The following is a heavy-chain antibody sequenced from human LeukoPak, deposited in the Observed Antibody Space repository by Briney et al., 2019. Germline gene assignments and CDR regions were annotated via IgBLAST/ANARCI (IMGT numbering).Heavy chain of an antibody. V-gene: IGHV4-34*01. CDR1: GESFSGYY. CDR2: INHSGST. J-gene: IGHJ5*02. Sequence: SETLSLTCAVYGESFSGYYWSWIRQPPGKGLEWIGEINHSGSTYYNPSLKSRVTISVDTSKNQFSLKLSSVTAADTAVYYCARGLGGNWFDPWGQGTLVTVSS. CDR3: ARGLGGNWFDP.